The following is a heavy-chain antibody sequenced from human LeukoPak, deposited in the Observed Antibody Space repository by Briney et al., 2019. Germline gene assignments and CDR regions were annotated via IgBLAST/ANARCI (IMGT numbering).Heavy chain of an antibody. CDR2: IYYSGST. D-gene: IGHD5-12*01. CDR3: ARHSDAAYDQRAFDI. CDR1: GGSISSSSYY. Sequence: PSETLSLTCTVSGGSISSSSYYWGWIRQPPGKGLEWIGSIYYSGSTYYNPSLKSRVTISVDTSKNQFSLNLSSVTAADTAVYYCARHSDAAYDQRAFDIWGQGTLVTVSS. J-gene: IGHJ3*02. V-gene: IGHV4-39*01.